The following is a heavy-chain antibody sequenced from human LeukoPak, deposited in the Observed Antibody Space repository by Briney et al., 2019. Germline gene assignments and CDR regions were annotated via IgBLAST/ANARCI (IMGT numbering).Heavy chain of an antibody. J-gene: IGHJ1*01. CDR1: GGTFRRYG. Sequence: SVKVSCKASGGTFRRYGFSWVRQAPGQGLEWMGGIIPILGSANYAQKFQGRVTITADEFTSTAYMELSSLRSADTAVYYCAREGEGWGDYFRYFQHWGQGTLVTVSS. D-gene: IGHD2/OR15-2a*01. CDR2: IIPILGSA. CDR3: AREGEGWGDYFRYFQH. V-gene: IGHV1-69*01.